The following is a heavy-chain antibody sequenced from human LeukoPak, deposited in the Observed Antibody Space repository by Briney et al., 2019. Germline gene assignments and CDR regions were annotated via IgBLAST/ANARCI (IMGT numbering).Heavy chain of an antibody. CDR3: ARDPYSTGFFDY. CDR1: GDSVSSNSPT. CDR2: TYYRSKRYN. Sequence: SQTLSLTCAISGDSVSSNSPTWNWIRQSPWRGLEWLGRTYYRSKRYNDYAVSVKSRIIINPDPSKNQFSLQLNSVTPEDTAVYYCARDPYSTGFFDYWGQGILVTVSS. D-gene: IGHD6-19*01. J-gene: IGHJ4*02. V-gene: IGHV6-1*01.